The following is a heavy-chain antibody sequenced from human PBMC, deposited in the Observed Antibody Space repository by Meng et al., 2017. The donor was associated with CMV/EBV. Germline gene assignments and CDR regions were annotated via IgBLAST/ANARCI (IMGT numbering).Heavy chain of an antibody. Sequence: SVKVSCKASGGTFSSYAISWVRQAPGQGLEWMGGIIPIFGTANYAQKFQGRVTITTDESTSTAYMELSSLRSEDTAVYYCAREGSGSYSWAYYYGMDVWGQGTTVTVSS. CDR1: GGTFSSYA. CDR3: AREGSGSYSWAYYYGMDV. V-gene: IGHV1-69*05. CDR2: IIPIFGTA. J-gene: IGHJ6*02. D-gene: IGHD1-26*01.